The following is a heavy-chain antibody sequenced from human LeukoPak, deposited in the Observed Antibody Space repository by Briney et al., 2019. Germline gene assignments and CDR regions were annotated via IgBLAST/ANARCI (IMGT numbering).Heavy chain of an antibody. CDR3: TKDRFWGKIAATKGVAFDI. V-gene: IGHV3-9*01. Sequence: GGSLRLSCAASGVTLDEYAMQWVRQAPERGVEWVSGISWNSGSIVYANSVKGQFNIPRDNAKNSLYLQMDSLRAEDTALYYCTKDRFWGKIAATKGVAFDIWGKGTMVTVSS. J-gene: IGHJ3*02. CDR2: ISWNSGSI. CDR1: GVTLDEYA. D-gene: IGHD3-16*01.